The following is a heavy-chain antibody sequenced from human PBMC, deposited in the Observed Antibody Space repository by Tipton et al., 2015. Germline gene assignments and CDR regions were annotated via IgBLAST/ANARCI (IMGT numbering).Heavy chain of an antibody. CDR2: IYHSASS. Sequence: TLSLTCTVSGDSIHKYYLTWIRQPPGRGLEWIGYIYHSASSNYNPSLKSRVTISLDTSKNQVSLKLSSVTAADTAVYYCARFMGYSYGPDNWFDPWGQGTLVTVSS. CDR3: ARFMGYSYGPDNWFDP. CDR1: GDSIHKYY. V-gene: IGHV4-59*01. J-gene: IGHJ5*02. D-gene: IGHD5-18*01.